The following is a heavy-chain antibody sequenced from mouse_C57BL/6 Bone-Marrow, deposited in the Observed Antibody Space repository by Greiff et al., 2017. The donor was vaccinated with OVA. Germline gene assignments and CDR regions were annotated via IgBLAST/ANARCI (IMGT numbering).Heavy chain of an antibody. CDR1: GFTFSNYW. J-gene: IGHJ4*01. CDR2: IRLKSDNYAT. CDR3: TSYGNFYAMDY. D-gene: IGHD2-1*01. V-gene: IGHV6-3*01. Sequence: EVKVEESGGGLVQPGGSMKLSCVASGFTFSNYWMNWVRQSPEKGLEWVAQIRLKSDNYATHYAESVKGRFTISRDDSKSSVYLQMNNLRAEDTGIYYCTSYGNFYAMDYWGQGTSVTVSS.